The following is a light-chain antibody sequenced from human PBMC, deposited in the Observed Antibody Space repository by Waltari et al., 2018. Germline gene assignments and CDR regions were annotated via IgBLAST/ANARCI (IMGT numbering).Light chain of an antibody. CDR2: EDN. V-gene: IGLV3-10*01. J-gene: IGLJ2*01. Sequence: SYELTQPPPVSVSPGQTARITCYVDALPIKSGSWYQQKSGQAPVLVIYEDNKRRSGIPERFSGSSSGTMVTLTISGAQVEDEGDYYCYSTDRTGKQRVFGGGTKLTVL. CDR1: ALPIKS. CDR3: YSTDRTGKQRV.